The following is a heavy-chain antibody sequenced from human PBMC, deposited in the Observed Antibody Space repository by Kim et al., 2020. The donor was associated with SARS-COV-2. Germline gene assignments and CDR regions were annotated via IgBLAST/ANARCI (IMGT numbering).Heavy chain of an antibody. D-gene: IGHD1-26*01. CDR1: GFTFSSYA. CDR3: ARAGSGSYYNWFDP. V-gene: IGHV3-30*04. Sequence: GGSLRLSCAASGFTFSSYAMHWVRQAPGKGLEWVAVISYDGSNKYYVDSVKGRFTISRDNSKNTLYLQMNSLRAEDTAVYYCARAGSGSYYNWFDPWGQGTLVTVSS. CDR2: ISYDGSNK. J-gene: IGHJ5*02.